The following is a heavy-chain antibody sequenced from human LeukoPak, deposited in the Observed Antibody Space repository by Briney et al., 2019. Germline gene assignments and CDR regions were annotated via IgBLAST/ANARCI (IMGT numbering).Heavy chain of an antibody. J-gene: IGHJ4*02. CDR2: ISSSGSTI. CDR3: ARDSTEWELLSY. D-gene: IGHD1-26*01. V-gene: IGHV3-11*04. CDR1: GFTFSDYY. Sequence: GGSLRLSCAAPGFTFSDYYMSWIRQAPGKGLEWVSYISSSGSTIYYADSVKGRFTISRDNAKNSLYLQMNSLRAEDTAVYYCARDSTEWELLSYWGQGTLVTVSS.